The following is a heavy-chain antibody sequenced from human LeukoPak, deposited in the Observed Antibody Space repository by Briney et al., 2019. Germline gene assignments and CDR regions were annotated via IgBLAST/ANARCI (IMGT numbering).Heavy chain of an antibody. CDR1: GFTFSSYR. CDR2: ISSSSDYI. Sequence: GGSLRLSCAASGFTFSSYRMNWVRQAPGKGLEWVSCISSSSDYIYYADSAKGRFTISRDNAKNSLYLQMNSLRAEDTAVYYWARERGYGGYKWFDPWGQGTLVTVSS. J-gene: IGHJ5*02. V-gene: IGHV3-21*01. D-gene: IGHD5-12*01. CDR3: ARERGYGGYKWFDP.